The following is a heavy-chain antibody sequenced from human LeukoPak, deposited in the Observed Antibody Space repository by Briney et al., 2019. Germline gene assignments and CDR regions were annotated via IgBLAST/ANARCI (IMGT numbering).Heavy chain of an antibody. J-gene: IGHJ4*02. CDR2: IPYIETHK. V-gene: IGHV3-30*12. Sequence: GGSLRLSCAASGFTFSTYGLQWVRQAPGKGLEWVALIPYIETHKYYADTVKGRFTISKDNSRNTLYLQMNSLRAEDTAVYYCARASVGATFIFDYWGQGTLVTVSS. CDR3: ARASVGATFIFDY. D-gene: IGHD1-26*01. CDR1: GFTFSTYG.